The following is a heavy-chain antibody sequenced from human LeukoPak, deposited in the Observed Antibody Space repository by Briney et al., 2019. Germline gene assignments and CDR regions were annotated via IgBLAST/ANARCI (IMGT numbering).Heavy chain of an antibody. V-gene: IGHV3-7*03. CDR3: AKGAYDYIEIAYFDY. J-gene: IGHJ4*02. CDR2: IKQDGSEK. D-gene: IGHD5-12*01. CDR1: GFTFSSYA. Sequence: PGGSLRLSCAASGFTFSSYAMHWVRQAPGKGLEWVANIKQDGSEKYYVDSVKGRFTISRDKSKSTLYLQMNSLRAEDTAVYYCAKGAYDYIEIAYFDYWGQGSLVTVSS.